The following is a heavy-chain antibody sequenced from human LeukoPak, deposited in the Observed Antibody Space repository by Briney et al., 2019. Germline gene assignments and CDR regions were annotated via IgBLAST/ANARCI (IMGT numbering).Heavy chain of an antibody. D-gene: IGHD1-26*01. CDR3: ARVRMGATVSDFYYHYMDV. CDR1: GFTFSRYS. V-gene: IGHV3-64*01. Sequence: GGSLRLSCAASGFTFSRYSMHWVRQAPGKGLESVSAIISNGGSTYYANSVKGRFTISRDNSKNTLYLQMGSLRVEDMAVYYCARVRMGATVSDFYYHYMDVWGKGTTVTVSS. CDR2: IISNGGST. J-gene: IGHJ6*03.